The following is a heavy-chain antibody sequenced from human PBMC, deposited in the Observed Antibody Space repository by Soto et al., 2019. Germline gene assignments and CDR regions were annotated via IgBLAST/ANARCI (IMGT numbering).Heavy chain of an antibody. CDR2: INAGNGNT. V-gene: IGHV1-3*01. CDR1: GYTFTSYA. CDR3: AGTGITFGGVIVTPYYGMDV. Sequence: ASVKVSCKASGYTFTSYAMHWVRQAPGQRLEWMGWINAGNGNTKYSQKFQGRVTITRDTSASTAYIELSSLRSEDTAVYFCAGTGITFGGVIVTPYYGMDVWGQGTTVTVSS. D-gene: IGHD3-16*02. J-gene: IGHJ6*02.